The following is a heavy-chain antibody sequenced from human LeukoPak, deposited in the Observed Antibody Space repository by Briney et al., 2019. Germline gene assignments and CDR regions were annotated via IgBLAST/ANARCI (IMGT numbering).Heavy chain of an antibody. CDR1: GGTFSSYA. J-gene: IGHJ4*02. D-gene: IGHD2-2*01. V-gene: IGHV1-2*02. CDR3: ARESSAVDFDY. Sequence: ASVKVSCKASGGTFSSYAISWVRQAPGQGLEWMGWINPNSGGTNYAQKFQGRVTMTRDTSISTAYMELSRLRSDDTAVYYCARESSAVDFDYWGQGTLVTVSS. CDR2: INPNSGGT.